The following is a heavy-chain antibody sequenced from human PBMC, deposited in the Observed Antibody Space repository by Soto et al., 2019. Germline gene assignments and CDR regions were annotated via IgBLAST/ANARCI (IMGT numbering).Heavy chain of an antibody. J-gene: IGHJ4*02. Sequence: PGGSLRLSCAASGFTFSSCAMSWVRQAPGKGLEWVSVISGSGDRAFYSDSVKGRFTISRDNSNNTLYLQMNSLRAEDTAVYYCAKDPTSYDSSAQFDSWGQGTLVTVSS. D-gene: IGHD3-22*01. CDR3: AKDPTSYDSSAQFDS. CDR2: ISGSGDRA. CDR1: GFTFSSCA. V-gene: IGHV3-23*01.